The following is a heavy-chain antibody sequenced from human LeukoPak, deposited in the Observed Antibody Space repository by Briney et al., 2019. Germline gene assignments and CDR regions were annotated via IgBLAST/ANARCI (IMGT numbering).Heavy chain of an antibody. CDR2: INHSGST. Sequence: SETLSLTCSVSGDSVSRSDSYWDWIRQPPGKGLEWIGEINHSGSTNYNPSLKSRVTISVDTSKNQFSLKLSSVTAADTAVYYCARRTFGRSNWFDPWGQGTLVTVSS. CDR3: ARRTFGRSNWFDP. D-gene: IGHD3-3*01. J-gene: IGHJ5*02. V-gene: IGHV4-39*07. CDR1: GDSVSRSDSY.